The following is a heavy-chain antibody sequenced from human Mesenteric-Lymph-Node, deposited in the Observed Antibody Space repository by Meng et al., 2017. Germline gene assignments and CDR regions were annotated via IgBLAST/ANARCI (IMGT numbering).Heavy chain of an antibody. CDR1: GYTFTGYY. CDR2: INPNTGGT. D-gene: IGHD2-21*01. V-gene: IGHV1-2*02. Sequence: ASVKVSCKASGYTFTGYYMHWVRQAPGQGLEWMGWINPNTGGTLFAQKFQGRVTMTSDTSINTAYMDLSRLRSDDTAVYYCASKDVVVATSDAFDIWGQGTMVTVSS. J-gene: IGHJ3*02. CDR3: ASKDVVVATSDAFDI.